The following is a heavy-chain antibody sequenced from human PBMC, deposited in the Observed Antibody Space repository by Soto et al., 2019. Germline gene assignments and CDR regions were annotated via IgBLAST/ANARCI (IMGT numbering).Heavy chain of an antibody. CDR2: ISAYNGNT. CDR3: ARGDSSSGLDP. D-gene: IGHD6-6*01. CDR1: GYTFTNYG. Sequence: QVQVVQSGTEVKKPGASVKVSCKASGYTFTNYGISWVRQAPGQGLEWMGWISAYNGNTNYAQIFQGRVTLTTDTSTTTAYMALRSLRSDDTAVYYCARGDSSSGLDPWGQGTLVTVSS. J-gene: IGHJ5*02. V-gene: IGHV1-18*01.